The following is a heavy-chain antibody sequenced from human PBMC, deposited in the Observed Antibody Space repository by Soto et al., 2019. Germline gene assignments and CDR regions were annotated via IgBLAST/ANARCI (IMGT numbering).Heavy chain of an antibody. V-gene: IGHV6-1*01. CDR2: TYYRSRWFN. CDR3: VRLVGNSWLDS. J-gene: IGHJ5*01. CDR1: GDSVSTNSAT. Sequence: QVQLQQSGPGLVKPSQTLSLTCAISGDSVSTNSATWDWIRQSPSRGLEWLGRTYYRSRWFNDYAESVRRRITSNPDTPNDQLSLQLNSVTPDHTAVYYCVRLVGNSWLDSWGQGTLVTVSS. D-gene: IGHD2-2*01.